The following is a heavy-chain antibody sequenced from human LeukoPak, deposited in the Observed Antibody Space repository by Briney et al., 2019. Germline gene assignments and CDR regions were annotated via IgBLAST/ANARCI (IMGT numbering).Heavy chain of an antibody. D-gene: IGHD3/OR15-3a*01. V-gene: IGHV3-7*03. J-gene: IGHJ4*02. CDR2: IKQGGSEK. CDR3: AKGPRGRDY. Sequence: GGSLRLSCAASGFTFSSYWMSWVRQAPGKGLEWVANIKQGGSEKYYVDSVKGRFTISRDNSKNTLYLRMNSLRAEDTAIYYCAKGPRGRDYWGQGTLVTVSS. CDR1: GFTFSSYW.